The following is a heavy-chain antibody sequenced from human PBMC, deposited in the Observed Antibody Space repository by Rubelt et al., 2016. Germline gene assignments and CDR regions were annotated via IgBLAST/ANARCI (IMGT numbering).Heavy chain of an antibody. Sequence: QVQLQQWGAGLLKPSETLSLTCTVSGGSISSSSYYWGWIRQPPGKGLEWIGSIYYSGSTYYNPSLKGRVTISVDTSKNQFSLRLRSVTAADTAVYYCARGYYDRSGHHFDYWGQGTLVTVSS. CDR1: GGSISSSSYY. J-gene: IGHJ4*02. CDR2: IYYSGST. CDR3: ARGYYDRSGHHFDY. V-gene: IGHV4-39*07. D-gene: IGHD3-22*01.